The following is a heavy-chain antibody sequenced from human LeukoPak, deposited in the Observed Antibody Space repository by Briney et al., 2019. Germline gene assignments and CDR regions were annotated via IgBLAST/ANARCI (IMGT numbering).Heavy chain of an antibody. CDR1: GYTFTSYD. Sequence: ASVKVSCKASGYTFTSYDINWVRQATGQGLEWMGWMNPNSGNTGYAQKFQGRVTITRNTSISTAYMELSSLRSEDTAVYYCARVDYYDSSRDGYYYYMDVWGKGTTVTVSS. J-gene: IGHJ6*03. V-gene: IGHV1-8*03. D-gene: IGHD3-22*01. CDR2: MNPNSGNT. CDR3: ARVDYYDSSRDGYYYYMDV.